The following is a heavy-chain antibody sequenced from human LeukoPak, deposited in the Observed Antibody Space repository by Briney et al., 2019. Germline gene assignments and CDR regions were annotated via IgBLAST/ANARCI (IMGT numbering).Heavy chain of an antibody. J-gene: IGHJ3*02. CDR1: GFTFNSYS. V-gene: IGHV3-48*02. CDR3: ARNILFAFDI. Sequence: GGSLRLSCAVSGFTFNSYSMNWVRQAPGKGLEWVSYISSGSSTIYYADSVKGRFTISRDNAKNSLYLQMNSLRDEDTAVYYCARNILFAFDIWGQGTMVTVSS. CDR2: ISSGSSTI.